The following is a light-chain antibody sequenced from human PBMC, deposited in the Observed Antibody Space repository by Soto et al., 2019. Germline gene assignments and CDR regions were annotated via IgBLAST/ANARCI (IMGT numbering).Light chain of an antibody. Sequence: QSVLTQPPSASGTPGQRVTISCSGSSSNIGSNYVFWYQHLPGTAPKLLIYMNNQRPSGVPDRFSGSKSGTSASLATSGLRSEDETDYYCAAWDDSLSGVVFGGGTKLTVL. CDR2: MNN. CDR1: SSNIGSNY. J-gene: IGLJ2*01. CDR3: AAWDDSLSGVV. V-gene: IGLV1-47*01.